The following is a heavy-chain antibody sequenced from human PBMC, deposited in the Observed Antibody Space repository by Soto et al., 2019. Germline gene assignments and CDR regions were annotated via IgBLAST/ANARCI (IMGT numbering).Heavy chain of an antibody. CDR3: ARPTDYHYGMEV. CDR2: IYPHDSDT. D-gene: IGHD4-17*01. Sequence: GESLKISCEGSGYNFHTYWIAWVRQMPGKGLEWMGFIYPHDSDTVYSPSFRGRVTISADKSINTAYLQWTSLKASDTAMYYCARPTDYHYGMEVWGQGTTVTVSS. V-gene: IGHV5-51*01. J-gene: IGHJ6*02. CDR1: GYNFHTYW.